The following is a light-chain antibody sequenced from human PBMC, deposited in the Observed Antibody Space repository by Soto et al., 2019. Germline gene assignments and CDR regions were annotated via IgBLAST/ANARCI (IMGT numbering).Light chain of an antibody. V-gene: IGKV3-20*01. Sequence: EIALTQSPGTLSLSPGERATLSCRASQSVSSSYLAWYQQKPGQAPRPLIYGASSRAIGIPDRFSGSGSGTDFTLTISRLEPEDFAVYYCQQYGSSPWTFGQGTK. CDR3: QQYGSSPWT. J-gene: IGKJ1*01. CDR1: QSVSSSY. CDR2: GAS.